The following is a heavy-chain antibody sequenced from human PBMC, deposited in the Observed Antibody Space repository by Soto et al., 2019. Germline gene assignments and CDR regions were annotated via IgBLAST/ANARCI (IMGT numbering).Heavy chain of an antibody. CDR1: GGYFSGYY. V-gene: IGHV4-34*01. CDR2: INHSGST. Sequence: SATLSLTCAVYGGYFSGYYWSWIRQPPGKGLEWIGEINHSGSTNYNPSLKSRVTISVDTSKNQFSLKLSSVTAADTAVYYCARIGGPTSKYYYYYGMDVWGQGTTVTVSS. J-gene: IGHJ6*02. D-gene: IGHD2-15*01. CDR3: ARIGGPTSKYYYYYGMDV.